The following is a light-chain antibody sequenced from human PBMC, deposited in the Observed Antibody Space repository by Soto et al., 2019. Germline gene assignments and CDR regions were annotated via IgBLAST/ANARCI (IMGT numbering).Light chain of an antibody. CDR3: QQYNSYLT. V-gene: IGKV1-5*03. Sequence: DIQMTQSPSTLSASVGDRVTITCRASQSISSWLAWYQQKPGKAPKLLLYKASSLESGVPSSFSGSGSGTEFTLTISSLQPDDFATYYCQQYNSYLTFGGGTKVEIK. J-gene: IGKJ4*01. CDR2: KAS. CDR1: QSISSW.